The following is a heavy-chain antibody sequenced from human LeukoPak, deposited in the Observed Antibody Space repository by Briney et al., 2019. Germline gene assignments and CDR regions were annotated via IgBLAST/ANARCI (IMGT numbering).Heavy chain of an antibody. J-gene: IGHJ4*02. Sequence: SETLSLTCTVAGGSIRSCDWSWIRQPPAKGLAETGYIYYSGSTNYNPSLKSRVTISVDTSKNQCSLKLSSVTAADTAVYYCARQNGHEVYDDYFDYWGQGTLVTVSS. CDR1: GGSIRSCD. D-gene: IGHD5/OR15-5a*01. CDR2: IYYSGST. CDR3: ARQNGHEVYDDYFDY. V-gene: IGHV4-59*01.